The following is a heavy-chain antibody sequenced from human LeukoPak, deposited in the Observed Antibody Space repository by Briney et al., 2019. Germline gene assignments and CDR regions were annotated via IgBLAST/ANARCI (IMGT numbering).Heavy chain of an antibody. J-gene: IGHJ5*02. D-gene: IGHD1-14*01. CDR1: GGGSISSNSYY. CDR2: ISYSGST. Sequence: SETLSLTCTVFGGGSISSNSYYWGWIRQPPGKGLEWIGSISYSGSTYYNSSLKSRVTISVDTSKNQFSLKLRSVTAADTAVYYCVRDQQYHRPAGWFDPWGQGTLVTVSS. V-gene: IGHV4-39*01. CDR3: VRDQQYHRPAGWFDP.